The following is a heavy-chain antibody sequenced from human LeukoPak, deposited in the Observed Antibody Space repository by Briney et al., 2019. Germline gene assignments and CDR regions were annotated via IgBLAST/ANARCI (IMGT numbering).Heavy chain of an antibody. Sequence: GGSLRLSCAASAFSLSAYNMNWVRQAPGKGLEWVSSISYTGTYIYYADSVKGRFTISRDNSKNTLYLQMNSLRAEDTAVYYCAKDRPSEEFDYWGQGTLVTVSS. J-gene: IGHJ4*02. D-gene: IGHD3-10*01. V-gene: IGHV3-21*01. CDR1: AFSLSAYN. CDR3: AKDRPSEEFDY. CDR2: ISYTGTYI.